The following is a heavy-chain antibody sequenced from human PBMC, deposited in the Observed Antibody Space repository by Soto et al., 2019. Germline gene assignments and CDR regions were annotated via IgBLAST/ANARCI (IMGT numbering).Heavy chain of an antibody. CDR3: AREGSSWPRMDV. D-gene: IGHD6-13*01. CDR1: GYTFTDYA. Sequence: ASVKVSCKASGYTFTDYAMHWVRQAPGQRLEWMGWINTGNGNTKFSLKFQGRVTITRDTSATTAYMELTSLRSEDTAVYYCAREGSSWPRMDVWGQGTTVTVSS. J-gene: IGHJ6*02. CDR2: INTGNGNT. V-gene: IGHV1-3*04.